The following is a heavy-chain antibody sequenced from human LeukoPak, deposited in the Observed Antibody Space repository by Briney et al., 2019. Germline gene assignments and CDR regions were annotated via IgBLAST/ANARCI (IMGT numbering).Heavy chain of an antibody. CDR3: ARDALYDGSGSFDY. J-gene: IGHJ4*02. CDR2: INPNSGGT. CDR1: GYTFTSYY. D-gene: IGHD3-22*01. Sequence: GASVKVSCKASGYTFTSYYMHWVRQAPGQGLEWMGWINPNSGGTNYAQKFQGRVTMTRDTSISTAYMELSRLRSDDTAVYYCARDALYDGSGSFDYWGQGTLVTVSS. V-gene: IGHV1-2*02.